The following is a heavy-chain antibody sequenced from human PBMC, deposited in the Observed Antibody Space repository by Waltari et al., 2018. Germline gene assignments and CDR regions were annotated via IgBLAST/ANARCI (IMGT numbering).Heavy chain of an antibody. CDR1: GGSFSGYY. V-gene: IGHV4-34*01. Sequence: QVQLHQWGAGLLKPSETLSLTCAVYGGSFSGYYWSWIRQPPGKGLEWMGEINHSGSTNSNPSLKSRVTISLDTSKNQFSLKLNSGTAADTAVYYCASDRYAVEGFFDLWGRGTLVTVSS. J-gene: IGHJ2*01. CDR2: INHSGST. D-gene: IGHD5-12*01. CDR3: ASDRYAVEGFFDL.